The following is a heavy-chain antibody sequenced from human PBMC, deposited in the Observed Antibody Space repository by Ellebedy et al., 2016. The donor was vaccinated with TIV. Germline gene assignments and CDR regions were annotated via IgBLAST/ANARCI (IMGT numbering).Heavy chain of an antibody. J-gene: IGHJ4*02. CDR3: ARARITMVRGGRRYDY. V-gene: IGHV4-4*07. Sequence: SETLSLTXTVSGGSISSYYWSWIRQPAGKGLEWIGRIYTSGSTNYNPSLKSRVTMSVDTSKNQFSLKLSSVTAADTAVYYCARARITMVRGGRRYDYWGQGTLVTVSS. CDR1: GGSISSYY. CDR2: IYTSGST. D-gene: IGHD3-10*01.